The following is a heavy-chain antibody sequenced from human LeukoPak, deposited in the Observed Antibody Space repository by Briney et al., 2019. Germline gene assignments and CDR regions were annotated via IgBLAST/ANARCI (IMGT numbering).Heavy chain of an antibody. Sequence: PGGSLRLSCAASGFTFSSYTMNWVRQAPGKGLEWVSSISSGSTYIYYADSVKGRFTISRDNAKNSVYLQMNSLRVEDTAVYYCARAEYNWNLLPDDWGQGTLVTVSS. CDR3: ARAEYNWNLLPDD. V-gene: IGHV3-21*01. D-gene: IGHD1-7*01. CDR1: GFTFSSYT. CDR2: ISSGSTYI. J-gene: IGHJ4*02.